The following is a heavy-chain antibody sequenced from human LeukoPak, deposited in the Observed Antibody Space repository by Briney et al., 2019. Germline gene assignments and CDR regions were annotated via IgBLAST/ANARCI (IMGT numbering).Heavy chain of an antibody. CDR3: ARLRNRYDTSGYYSFDF. V-gene: IGHV4-59*08. CDR1: GDSISGHY. CDR2: IYYSGGT. Sequence: SETLSLTCTVSGDSISGHYWSWIRQPPGKRLEWIGYIYYSGGTNYNPSLKSRVTISIDTSKNQFSLKLSSVTAADTAVYYCARLRNRYDTSGYYSFDFWGQGTLVTVSS. D-gene: IGHD3-22*01. J-gene: IGHJ4*02.